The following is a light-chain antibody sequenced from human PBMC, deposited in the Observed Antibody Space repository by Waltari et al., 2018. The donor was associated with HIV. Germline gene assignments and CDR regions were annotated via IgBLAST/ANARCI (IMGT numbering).Light chain of an antibody. CDR2: SNN. CDR3: AAWDDSLNGVL. V-gene: IGLV1-44*01. J-gene: IGLJ2*01. CDR1: SSNIGSNT. Sequence: QSVLTQPPSASGTPGQRVTISCSGISSNIGSNTVNWYQQLPGTAPKLLIYSNNQRPSGVPDRFAGYKSGPSASLAISGLQSEDEADYYCAAWDDSLNGVLFGGGTKLTVL.